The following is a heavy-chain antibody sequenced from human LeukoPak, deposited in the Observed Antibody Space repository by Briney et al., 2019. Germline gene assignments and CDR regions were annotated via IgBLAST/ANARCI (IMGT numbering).Heavy chain of an antibody. CDR2: ISGSSSHT. CDR1: GFTFSVYA. CDR3: AKEHDYTNAAPEWGFDS. V-gene: IGHV3-23*01. D-gene: IGHD2-2*02. Sequence: GGSLRLSCAASGFTFSVYAMSWVRQAPGKGLEWVSGISGSSSHTKDADFVRGRFTIYRDNSRNTLFLQLNSLTAEDTAVYFCAKEHDYTNAAPEWGFDSWGQGSLVIVSS. J-gene: IGHJ4*02.